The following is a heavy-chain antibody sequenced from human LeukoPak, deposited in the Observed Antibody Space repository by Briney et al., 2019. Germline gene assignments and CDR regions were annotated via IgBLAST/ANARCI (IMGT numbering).Heavy chain of an antibody. Sequence: PGGSLRLSCAGSGFTFSRYTFNWVRQAPGRGLEWVSAISGDSKYIYYTDSVKGRFTISRDNSKNTLYLQMSSLRAEDTAVYYCAKDLGSGSYSPGFFDYWGQGTLVTVSS. J-gene: IGHJ4*02. CDR3: AKDLGSGSYSPGFFDY. CDR2: ISGDSKYI. CDR1: GFTFSRYT. V-gene: IGHV3-21*01. D-gene: IGHD3-10*01.